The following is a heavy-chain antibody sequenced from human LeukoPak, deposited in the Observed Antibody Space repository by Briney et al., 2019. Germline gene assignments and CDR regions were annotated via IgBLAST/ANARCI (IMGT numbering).Heavy chain of an antibody. V-gene: IGHV3-7*01. Sequence: PGGSLRLSCAASGFTFSSYRMSWVRQAPGKGLEWVANIKQDGSVKYYVDSVKGRFTISRDNAKNSLYLQMNSLRAEDTAVYYCARDRVGATIGYWGQGTLVTVSS. D-gene: IGHD1-26*01. CDR3: ARDRVGATIGY. J-gene: IGHJ4*02. CDR1: GFTFSSYR. CDR2: IKQDGSVK.